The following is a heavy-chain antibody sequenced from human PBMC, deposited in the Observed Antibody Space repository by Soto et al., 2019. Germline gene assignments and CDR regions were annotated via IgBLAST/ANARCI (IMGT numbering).Heavy chain of an antibody. D-gene: IGHD2-15*01. J-gene: IGHJ5*02. CDR3: ARCSLVVIPVPGFDP. CDR2: IYYNGNT. CDR1: GGSISSGGYY. V-gene: IGHV4-31*03. Sequence: SETLSLTCTVSGGSISSGGYYWSWIRQHPVRGLEWIGYIYYNGNTYYNPSLKSRVTVSVDTSKNQFSLTVRSVTAADTAVYYCARCSLVVIPVPGFDPWGQGTLVTVSS.